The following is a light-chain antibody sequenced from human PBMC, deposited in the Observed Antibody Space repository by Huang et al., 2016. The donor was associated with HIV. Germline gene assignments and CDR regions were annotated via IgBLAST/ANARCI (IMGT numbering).Light chain of an antibody. CDR2: ADS. Sequence: DIQLTQSPSAMSASVGARVSITCRASQGIANYLVWFQQRPGGAPKRLIYADSSLQSGVPSRFSGSGSGTKFTLTISGLQPEDFATYYCLQHHAYPRTFGQGTKVEV. J-gene: IGKJ1*01. CDR3: LQHHAYPRT. V-gene: IGKV1-17*03. CDR1: QGIANY.